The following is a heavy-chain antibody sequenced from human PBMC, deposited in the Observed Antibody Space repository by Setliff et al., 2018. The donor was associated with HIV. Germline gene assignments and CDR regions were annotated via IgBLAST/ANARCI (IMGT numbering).Heavy chain of an antibody. CDR2: AHYTERT. D-gene: IGHD1-20*01. CDR1: GGSISSDY. J-gene: IGHJ5*02. V-gene: IGHV4-59*01. Sequence: SETLSLTCSVSGGSISSDYWSWIRQPPGKGLEWIGYAHYTERTNYNPSLKSRVTISVDTYKNQFTLNLNSVTAADTAVYYCATGRRYGLFNPWGQGTLVTVSS. CDR3: ATGRRYGLFNP.